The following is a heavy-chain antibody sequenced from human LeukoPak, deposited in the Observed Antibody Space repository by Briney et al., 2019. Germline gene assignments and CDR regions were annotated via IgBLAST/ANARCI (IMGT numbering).Heavy chain of an antibody. D-gene: IGHD6-19*01. CDR2: IYPGDSET. Sequence: GESLKISCQASGYTFTSYYIGWVRQMPGKGLEWMGMIYPGDSETRYSPSFQGQVTISADKSISTAYLQWSSLKASDTAMYYCARHVFGAVAGPDFDYWGQGTLVTVSS. CDR3: ARHVFGAVAGPDFDY. CDR1: GYTFTSYY. V-gene: IGHV5-51*01. J-gene: IGHJ4*02.